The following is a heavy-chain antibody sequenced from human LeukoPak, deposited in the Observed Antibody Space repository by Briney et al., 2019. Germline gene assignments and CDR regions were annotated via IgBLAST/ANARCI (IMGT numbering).Heavy chain of an antibody. Sequence: SETLSLTCTVSGGSISSYYWSWIRQPPGKGLEWIGYIYYSGSTNYNPSLKSRVTISVDTSKNQFSLKLSSVTAADTAVYYCARGQVGVVVPAAILSFNYYYYMDVWGKGTTVTVSS. V-gene: IGHV4-59*12. CDR3: ARGQVGVVVPAAILSFNYYYYMDV. CDR2: IYYSGST. D-gene: IGHD2-2*01. CDR1: GGSISSYY. J-gene: IGHJ6*03.